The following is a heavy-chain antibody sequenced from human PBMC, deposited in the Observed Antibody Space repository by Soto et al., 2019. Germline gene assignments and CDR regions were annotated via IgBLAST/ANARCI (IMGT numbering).Heavy chain of an antibody. Sequence: ASVKVSCKASGYTFTSYYMHWVRQAPGQGLKWMGIINPSGGSTSYAQKFQGRVTMTRDTSTSTVYMELSSLRSEDTAVYYCARDLVVVTAIPGCIMDVWGQGTTVTVSS. CDR1: GYTFTSYY. J-gene: IGHJ6*02. CDR2: INPSGGST. D-gene: IGHD2-21*02. CDR3: ARDLVVVTAIPGCIMDV. V-gene: IGHV1-46*01.